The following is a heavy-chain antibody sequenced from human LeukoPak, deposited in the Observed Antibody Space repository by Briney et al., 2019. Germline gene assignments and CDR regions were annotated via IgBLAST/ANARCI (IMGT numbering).Heavy chain of an antibody. CDR2: IYYSGST. Sequence: SETLSLTCTVSGGSIGSSSYYWGWIRQPPGKGLGWIGSIYYSGSTYYNPFLKSRVTISVDTSKNQFSLKLSSVTAADTAVYYCARLSGYSDGFVDYWGQGTLVTVSS. J-gene: IGHJ4*02. CDR1: GGSIGSSSYY. CDR3: ARLSGYSDGFVDY. D-gene: IGHD5-18*01. V-gene: IGHV4-39*01.